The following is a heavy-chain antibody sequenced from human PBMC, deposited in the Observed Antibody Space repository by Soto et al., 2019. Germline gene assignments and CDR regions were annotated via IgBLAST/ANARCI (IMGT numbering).Heavy chain of an antibody. CDR2: IIPIFGTA. CDR1: GGTFSSYA. Sequence: SVKVSCKASGGTFSSYAISWVRQAPGQGLEWMGGIIPIFGTANYAQKFQGRVTITADESTSTAYMELSSLRSEDTAVYYCARGEVEMATITERWFDPWGQGTLVTVSS. V-gene: IGHV1-69*13. D-gene: IGHD5-12*01. J-gene: IGHJ5*02. CDR3: ARGEVEMATITERWFDP.